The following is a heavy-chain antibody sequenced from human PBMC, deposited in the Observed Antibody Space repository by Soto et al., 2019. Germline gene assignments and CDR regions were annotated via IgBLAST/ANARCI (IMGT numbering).Heavy chain of an antibody. CDR2: IYSSGST. Sequence: SETLSRTSTVSCGAIIAYYWTWIRQPAGKGLEWIGRIYSSGSTKYNPSLQSRVTMSLDTSNNQFSLRLTSVTAADTAVYYCARGQRFSDWFDPWGQGTLVTVSS. CDR1: CGAIIAYY. V-gene: IGHV4-4*07. J-gene: IGHJ5*02. D-gene: IGHD3-3*01. CDR3: ARGQRFSDWFDP.